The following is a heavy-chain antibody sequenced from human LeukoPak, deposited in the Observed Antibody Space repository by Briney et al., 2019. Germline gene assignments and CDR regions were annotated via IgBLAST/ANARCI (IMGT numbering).Heavy chain of an antibody. J-gene: IGHJ1*01. D-gene: IGHD6-19*01. CDR1: GFTFSNYA. CDR2: ITGRVSGT. Sequence: GGSLRLSCAASGFTFSNYAMSWFRQAPGKGLEWVSLITGRVSGTYYADSVKVRFTISRDNSKNTLDLQMNSLRAEDTAVYYCAIDPTVPGTADYFPHWGQGTLVTVSS. V-gene: IGHV3-23*01. CDR3: AIDPTVPGTADYFPH.